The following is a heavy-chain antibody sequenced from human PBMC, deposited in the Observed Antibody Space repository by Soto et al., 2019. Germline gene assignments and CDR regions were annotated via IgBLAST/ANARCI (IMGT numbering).Heavy chain of an antibody. J-gene: IGHJ6*02. CDR1: GYSFTIYW. V-gene: IGHV5-51*01. CDR2: IYPGDSDT. Sequence: PGESLKISCKGSGYSFTIYWIGWVRQMPGKGLEWMGIIYPGDSDTRYSPSFQGQVTISADKSISTAYLQWSSLKASDTAMYYCARHKRGITGTTRYYYYGMDVWGQGTTVTVSS. D-gene: IGHD1-7*01. CDR3: ARHKRGITGTTRYYYYGMDV.